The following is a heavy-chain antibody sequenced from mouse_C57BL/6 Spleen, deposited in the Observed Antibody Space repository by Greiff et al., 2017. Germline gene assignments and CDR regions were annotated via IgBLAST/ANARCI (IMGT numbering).Heavy chain of an antibody. Sequence: QVQLQQSGPELVKPGASVKISCTASGYAFSSSWMNWVKQRPGKGLEWIGRIYPGDGDTNYTGKFKGKATLTADKSSSTAYMQLRSLTSEDSAVXVCASGSLFGTVYYYAMDYWGQGTSVTVSS. CDR3: ASGSLFGTVYYYAMDY. D-gene: IGHD1-1*01. V-gene: IGHV1-82*01. J-gene: IGHJ4*01. CDR2: IYPGDGDT. CDR1: GYAFSSSW.